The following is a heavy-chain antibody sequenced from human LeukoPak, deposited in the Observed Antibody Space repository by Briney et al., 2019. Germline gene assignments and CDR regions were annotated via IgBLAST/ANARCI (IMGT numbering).Heavy chain of an antibody. Sequence: SQTLSLTCTVSGGSISSGSYYWSWIRQPAGKGLEWIGRIYTSGSTNYNPSLKSRVTISVDTSKNQFSLKLSSVTAADTAVYYCARVVQSTDSSGFYLPEYFQHWGQGTLVTVSS. J-gene: IGHJ1*01. CDR2: IYTSGST. CDR1: GGSISSGSYY. CDR3: ARVVQSTDSSGFYLPEYFQH. V-gene: IGHV4-61*02. D-gene: IGHD3-22*01.